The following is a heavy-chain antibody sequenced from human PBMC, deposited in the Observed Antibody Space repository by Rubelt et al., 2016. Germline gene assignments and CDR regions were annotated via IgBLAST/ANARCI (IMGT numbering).Heavy chain of an antibody. CDR1: GYTFTTYA. CDR2: ISADKGNT. J-gene: IGHJ4*02. CDR3: AKDRHFGEFSKDS. Sequence: QVQLVQSGAEVKKPGASVKVSCKTSGYTFTTYAITWVRQAPGQGLEWMGWISADKGNTNFAPKVQGRVTRTTDTSTSTAYMELRSLRFDDTAMYYCAKDRHFGEFSKDSWGQGTLVTVSS. V-gene: IGHV1-18*01. D-gene: IGHD4-11*01.